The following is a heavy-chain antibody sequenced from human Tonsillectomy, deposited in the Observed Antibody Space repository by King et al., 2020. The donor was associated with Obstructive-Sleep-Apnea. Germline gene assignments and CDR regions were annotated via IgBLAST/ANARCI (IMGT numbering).Heavy chain of an antibody. V-gene: IGHV2-5*02. CDR3: AHRRPLTYFFDY. CDR1: GFSLITSGMG. Sequence: ITLKESGPTLVKPSQTLTLTCTFSGFSLITSGMGVGWIRQPPGKALEWLALIYWDDDKRYSPSLKSRLTITKDTSRNQVVLTMTNMDPVDTATYYCAHRRPLTYFFDYWGQGTLVTVSS. J-gene: IGHJ4*02. CDR2: IYWDDDK.